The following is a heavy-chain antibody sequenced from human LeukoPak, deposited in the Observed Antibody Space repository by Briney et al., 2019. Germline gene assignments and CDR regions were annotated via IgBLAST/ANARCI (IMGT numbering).Heavy chain of an antibody. CDR3: ARGRRNSSSWYRDRGWFDP. D-gene: IGHD6-13*01. CDR1: GGSFSGYY. V-gene: IGHV4-34*01. J-gene: IGHJ5*02. Sequence: SETLSLTCAVYGGSFSGYYWSWLRQPPGKGLEWIGEINHSGSTNYNPSLKSRVTISVDTSKNQFSLKLSSVTAADTAVYYCARGRRNSSSWYRDRGWFDPWGQGTLVTVSS. CDR2: INHSGST.